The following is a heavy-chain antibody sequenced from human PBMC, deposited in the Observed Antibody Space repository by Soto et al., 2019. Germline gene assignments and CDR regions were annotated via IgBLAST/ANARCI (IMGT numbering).Heavy chain of an antibody. D-gene: IGHD1-1*01. V-gene: IGHV2-5*02. CDR3: AHSFSWMEPPDY. J-gene: IGHJ4*02. CDR2: IYWDDDK. Sequence: KESGPTLVKPTQTLTLTCTFSGFSLTTSGVGVGWIRQPPGKALEWLALIYWDDDKRYRPSLKSRLTITKDTSKNQVVLTMTIMDPVDTATYYCAHSFSWMEPPDYWGQGTLVTVSS. CDR1: GFSLTTSGVG.